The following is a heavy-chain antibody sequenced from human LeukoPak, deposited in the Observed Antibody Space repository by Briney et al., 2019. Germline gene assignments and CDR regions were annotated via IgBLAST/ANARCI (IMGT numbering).Heavy chain of an antibody. J-gene: IGHJ4*02. V-gene: IGHV1-69*05. CDR2: TIPIFGTA. CDR1: GGTFSSYA. Sequence: SVKVSCKASGGTFSSYAISWVRQAPGQGLEWMGGTIPIFGTANYAQKFQGRVTITTDESTSTAYMELSSLRSEDTAVYYCARDRGYDYGGNSWFDYWGQGTLVTVSS. D-gene: IGHD4-23*01. CDR3: ARDRGYDYGGNSWFDY.